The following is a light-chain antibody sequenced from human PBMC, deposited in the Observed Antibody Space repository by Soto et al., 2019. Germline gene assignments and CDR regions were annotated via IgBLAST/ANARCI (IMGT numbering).Light chain of an antibody. V-gene: IGKV3-20*01. Sequence: ELVLTQSPGILSLSLGEPATISLRASQSISRSYLAWYQQKPGQAPRLLIYAASSRATGIPDRFSGSGSGTDFTLTISRLEPQDSAVYYCQQYGSSPPITFGQGTRLEIK. J-gene: IGKJ5*01. CDR1: QSISRSY. CDR3: QQYGSSPPIT. CDR2: AAS.